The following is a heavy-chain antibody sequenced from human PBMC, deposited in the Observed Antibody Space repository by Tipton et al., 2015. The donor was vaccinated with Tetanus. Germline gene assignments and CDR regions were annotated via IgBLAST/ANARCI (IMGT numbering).Heavy chain of an antibody. CDR3: VRAPYNSPGKYYFDS. V-gene: IGHV4-39*02. Sequence: TLSLTCTVSGGSISDKKYYWGWIRQPPGRGLEWIASIYFEGSTYYSPSLKSRVTIAVDRSQNVFSLNLTSVTAADTAVYYCVRAPYNSPGKYYFDSWGQGTLVTVSS. CDR1: GGSISDKKYY. CDR2: IYFEGST. J-gene: IGHJ4*02. D-gene: IGHD1-1*01.